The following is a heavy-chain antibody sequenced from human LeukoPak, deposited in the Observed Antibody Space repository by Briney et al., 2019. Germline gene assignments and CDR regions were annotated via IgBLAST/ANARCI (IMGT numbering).Heavy chain of an antibody. J-gene: IGHJ5*02. Sequence: SETLSLTCTVSGGSISSGSYYWSWIRQTAGKGLEWIGITYTTGSTNYNRSLKSRSSISVDKSKNQLSLKLNSVTAADTAVYYCARPHTNRGSYNWFDPWGQGTLVTVSS. D-gene: IGHD1-14*01. V-gene: IGHV4-61*02. CDR2: TYTTGST. CDR3: ARPHTNRGSYNWFDP. CDR1: GGSISSGSYY.